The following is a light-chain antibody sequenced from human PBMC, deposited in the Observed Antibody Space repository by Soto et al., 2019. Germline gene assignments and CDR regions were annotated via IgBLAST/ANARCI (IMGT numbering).Light chain of an antibody. V-gene: IGKV1-8*01. J-gene: IGKJ3*01. CDR2: AAS. Sequence: AIRMTQSPSSFSASTGDRVTITCRASQGISSYLAWYQQKPGKAPKLLIYAASTLQSGVPSRFSGSGSGTDFTLTISCLQSEDFATYYCQQYYSYPITFGPGTEVDIK. CDR3: QQYYSYPIT. CDR1: QGISSY.